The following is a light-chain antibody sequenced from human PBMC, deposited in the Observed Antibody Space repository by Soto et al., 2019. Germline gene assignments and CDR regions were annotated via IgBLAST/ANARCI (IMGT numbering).Light chain of an antibody. J-gene: IGKJ5*01. Sequence: EIVLTQSPGTLSLSPGERATLSCRASQSISSSYLAWYQQKPGQAPSLLIYDASIRATGIPARLSGSGSGTDFTLTISSLEPEDFAVYYCQQRSNWPHSITFGQGTRVEIK. CDR1: QSISSSY. V-gene: IGKV3-11*01. CDR2: DAS. CDR3: QQRSNWPHSIT.